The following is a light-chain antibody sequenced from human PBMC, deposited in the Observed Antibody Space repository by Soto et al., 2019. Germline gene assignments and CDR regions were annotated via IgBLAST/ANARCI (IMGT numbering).Light chain of an antibody. J-gene: IGLJ2*01. V-gene: IGLV2-14*01. CDR2: DVS. CDR1: SSEIGVYHY. Sequence: QSALTQPASVSGSPGQSITISCTGSSSEIGVYHYVSWYQQRPGEAPQLLIYDVSDRPSGVSNRFSCSRSGNTASLLISGLQAEDEGDYYCSAYTITSTLVFGGGTKLTVL. CDR3: SAYTITSTLV.